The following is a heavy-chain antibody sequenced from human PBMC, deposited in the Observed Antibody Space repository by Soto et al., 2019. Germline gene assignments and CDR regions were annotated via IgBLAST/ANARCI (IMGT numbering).Heavy chain of an antibody. J-gene: IGHJ6*02. CDR1: GFTFTSYW. CDR3: ARGGDYYFYVMDV. Sequence: PGVTLRLPCAASGFTFTSYWMSWVRQAPGKGLEWVANIKQAGSQKYYVDSLKGRFTISRDNAQNSLYLQMSSLRAEDTAVYYCARGGDYYFYVMDVWGQGTPVTVS. V-gene: IGHV3-7*03. D-gene: IGHD3-10*01. CDR2: IKQAGSQK.